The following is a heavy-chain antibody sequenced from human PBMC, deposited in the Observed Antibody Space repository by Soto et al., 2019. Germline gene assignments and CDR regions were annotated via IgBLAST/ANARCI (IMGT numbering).Heavy chain of an antibody. Sequence: EVQLLESGGGLVQPGGSLRLSCAVSGFTFSSHAMSWVRQAPGKGLECVSSITGSGDSTYYADSVKGRFTISRDKSKSTLYLQMNSLRAEDTAVYYWAKDLQFRGWLSAQTFDYWGQGTQVTVSS. CDR2: ITGSGDST. V-gene: IGHV3-23*01. J-gene: IGHJ4*02. D-gene: IGHD6-19*01. CDR3: AKDLQFRGWLSAQTFDY. CDR1: GFTFSSHA.